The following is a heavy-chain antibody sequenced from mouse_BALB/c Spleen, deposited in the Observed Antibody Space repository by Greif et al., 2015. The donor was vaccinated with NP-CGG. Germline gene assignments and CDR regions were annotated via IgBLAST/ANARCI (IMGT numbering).Heavy chain of an antibody. J-gene: IGHJ2*01. Sequence: EVKLVESGGGLVKPGGSLKPSCAASGFTFSDYYMYWVRQTPEKRLEWVATISDGGSYTYYPDSVKGRFTISRDNAKNNLYLQMSSLKSEDTAMYYCARDYFDYWGQGTTLTVSS. CDR2: ISDGGSYT. V-gene: IGHV5-4*02. CDR1: GFTFSDYY. CDR3: ARDYFDY.